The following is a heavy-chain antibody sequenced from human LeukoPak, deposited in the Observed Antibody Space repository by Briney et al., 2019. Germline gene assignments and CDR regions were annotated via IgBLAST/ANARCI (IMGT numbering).Heavy chain of an antibody. CDR3: TSDDPVNRS. J-gene: IGHJ4*02. Sequence: GGSLRLSCAASGFAFSNAWMSWVRQAPGKGLEWVGRIKSKTNGETTDYAAPLKGRFTISRDDSKNTLFLQANTLKTEDTAMYYCTSDDPVNRSWGQGTLVTVSS. V-gene: IGHV3-15*01. CDR2: IKSKTNGETT. CDR1: GFAFSNAW.